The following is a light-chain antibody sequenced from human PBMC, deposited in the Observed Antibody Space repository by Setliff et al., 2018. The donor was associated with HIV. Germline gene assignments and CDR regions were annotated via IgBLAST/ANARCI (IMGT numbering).Light chain of an antibody. CDR2: DVS. V-gene: IGLV2-14*03. CDR1: STDIGCYDY. CDR3: SSYTSSGTI. Sequence: QSALAQPASVSGSPGQSITISCTGTSTDIGCYDYVSWYQQHTDKAPKLMIYDVSNRPSGVSNRFSGSKSGNTASLAISGLQADDQANYYCSSYTSSGTIFGGGTKVTVL. J-gene: IGLJ2*01.